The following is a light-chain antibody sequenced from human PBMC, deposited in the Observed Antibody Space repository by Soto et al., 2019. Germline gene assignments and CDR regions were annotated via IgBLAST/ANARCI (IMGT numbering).Light chain of an antibody. Sequence: EIVVTQSPATLSVSPGEKATLSCRASQSVNNNLAWYLQKPGQAPTLLIYFASTRATGIPTRFSGSGSGTEFTLTISSLQSEDVAFYYCQQYNKWPLTFGGGTKVETK. J-gene: IGKJ4*01. CDR3: QQYNKWPLT. CDR1: QSVNNN. V-gene: IGKV3-15*01. CDR2: FAS.